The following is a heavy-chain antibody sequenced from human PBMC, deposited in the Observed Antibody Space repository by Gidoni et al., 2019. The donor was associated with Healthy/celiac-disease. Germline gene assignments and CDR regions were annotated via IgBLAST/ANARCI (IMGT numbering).Heavy chain of an antibody. D-gene: IGHD1-26*01. J-gene: IGHJ5*02. V-gene: IGHV3-21*01. Sequence: EVQLVESGEGLVKPGGSLRLSCAAPGFTFVSYSMNWVRQAPGKGLEWVSSISSSSSYIYYADSVKGRFTISRDNAKNSLYLQMNSLRAEDTAVYYCASPADELVGATSNPWGQGTLVTVSS. CDR2: ISSSSSYI. CDR1: GFTFVSYS. CDR3: ASPADELVGATSNP.